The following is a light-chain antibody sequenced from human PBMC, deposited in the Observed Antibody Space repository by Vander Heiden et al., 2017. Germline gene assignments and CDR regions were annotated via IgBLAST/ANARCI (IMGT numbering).Light chain of an antibody. CDR2: DVT. CDR3: CSDAGSYTYV. V-gene: IGLV2-11*01. Sequence: QSALTQPRPVSGPPGQSVTISCTGTSSDVGGYNYVSWYQQHPGKPPKLMIYDVTKRPGGVPDRFSGSKSGKAASLTIAVLKAEDDDDYYCCSDAGSYTYVFGGGTKLTVL. J-gene: IGLJ3*02. CDR1: SSDVGGYNY.